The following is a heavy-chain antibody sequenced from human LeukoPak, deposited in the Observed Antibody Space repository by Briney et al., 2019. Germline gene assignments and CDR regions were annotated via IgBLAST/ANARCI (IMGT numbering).Heavy chain of an antibody. Sequence: SETLSLTCTVSGGSISSYYWSWIRQPPGKGLEWIGYIYYSGSTNYNPSLKSRVTISVDTSKNQFSLKLSSVTAADTAVYYCARARADYCSGGSCYSGYWGQGTLVTVSS. CDR1: GGSISSYY. V-gene: IGHV4-59*12. J-gene: IGHJ4*02. CDR3: ARARADYCSGGSCYSGY. D-gene: IGHD2-15*01. CDR2: IYYSGST.